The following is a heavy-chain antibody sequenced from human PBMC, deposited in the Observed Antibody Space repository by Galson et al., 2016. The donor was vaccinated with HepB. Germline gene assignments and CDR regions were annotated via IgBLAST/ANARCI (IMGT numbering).Heavy chain of an antibody. CDR2: INPNRGVT. D-gene: IGHD2-21*01. V-gene: IGHV1-2*02. CDR1: GYTFSDNL. Sequence: SVKVSCKASGYTFSDNLIHWVRQAPGQGLEWVGWINPNRGVTVFAQKFQGRITVTMDTSIKTVYMELRNLRSGDTALYYCARDKGSENGVLIDVPEYAFDFWGQGTMVTVSS. J-gene: IGHJ3*01. CDR3: ARDKGSENGVLIDVPEYAFDF.